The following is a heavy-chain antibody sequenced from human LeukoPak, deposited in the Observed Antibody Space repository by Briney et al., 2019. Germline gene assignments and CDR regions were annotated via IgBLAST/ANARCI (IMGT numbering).Heavy chain of an antibody. D-gene: IGHD4-17*01. J-gene: IGHJ4*02. CDR2: INPSGGST. Sequence: ASVKVSCKASGYTFTSYYMHWVRQAPGQGLEWMGIINPSGGSTSYAQKFQGRVTMTRDTSTSTVYMERGRLRSEATAVYYCAKEGGDYYGGYFDYWGQGTLVTVSS. V-gene: IGHV1-46*01. CDR1: GYTFTSYY. CDR3: AKEGGDYYGGYFDY.